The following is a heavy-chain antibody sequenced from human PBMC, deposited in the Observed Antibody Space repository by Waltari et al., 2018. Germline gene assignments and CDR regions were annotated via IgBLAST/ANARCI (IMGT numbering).Heavy chain of an antibody. CDR2: INRDGSST. J-gene: IGHJ6*03. CDR3: ARSQSMDV. Sequence: EVQLVESGGGLVQPGGSLRLSCADSGFTFSDYWMYWVRQASGKGLVWVSRINRDGSSTDYADSVKGRFTISRDNTKNTLYLQMNGLRAEDTAVYYCARSQSMDVWGRGSTVIVSS. CDR1: GFTFSDYW. V-gene: IGHV3-74*01.